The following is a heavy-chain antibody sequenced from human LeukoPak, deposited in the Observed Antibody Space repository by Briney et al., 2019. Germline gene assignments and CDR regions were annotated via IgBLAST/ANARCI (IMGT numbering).Heavy chain of an antibody. V-gene: IGHV1-69*05. CDR3: ARENSYSSSWTDAFDI. D-gene: IGHD6-13*01. Sequence: SVKVSCKASGGTFSSYAISWVRQAPGQVLEWMGRIIPIFGTANYAQKFQGRVTITTDESTSTAYMELSSLRSEDTAVYYCARENSYSSSWTDAFDIWGQGTMVTVSS. CDR1: GGTFSSYA. J-gene: IGHJ3*02. CDR2: IIPIFGTA.